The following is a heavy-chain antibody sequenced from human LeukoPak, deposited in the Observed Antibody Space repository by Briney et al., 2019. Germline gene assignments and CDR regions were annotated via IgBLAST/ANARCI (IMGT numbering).Heavy chain of an antibody. V-gene: IGHV3-30*04. D-gene: IGHD2-21*02. CDR1: GFTFSSYA. J-gene: IGHJ6*02. CDR2: ISYDGSNK. Sequence: GGSLRLSCAASGFTFSSYAMHWVRQAPGKGLEGVAVISYDGSNKYYADSVKGRFTISRDNSKNTLYLQMTSLRAEDTAVYYCARDGVHCGGDCYSVDYYYGMDVWGQGTTVTVSS. CDR3: ARDGVHCGGDCYSVDYYYGMDV.